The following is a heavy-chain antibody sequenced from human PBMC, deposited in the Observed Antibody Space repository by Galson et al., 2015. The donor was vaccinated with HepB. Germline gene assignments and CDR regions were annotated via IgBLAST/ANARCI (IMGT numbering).Heavy chain of an antibody. J-gene: IGHJ4*02. D-gene: IGHD2-2*01. V-gene: IGHV1-69*01. CDR2: IIPIFGTA. Sequence: CKASGGTFSSYAISWVRQAPGQGLEWMGGIIPIFGTANYAQKFQGRVTITADESTSTAYMELSSLRSEDTAVYYCAREPCASCAFDYWGQGTLVTVSS. CDR1: GGTFSSYA. CDR3: AREPCASCAFDY.